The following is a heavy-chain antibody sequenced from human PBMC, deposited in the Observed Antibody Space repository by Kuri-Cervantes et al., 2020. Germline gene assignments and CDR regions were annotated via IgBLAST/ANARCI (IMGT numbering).Heavy chain of an antibody. D-gene: IGHD1-7*01. Sequence: ASVKVSCKASGGTFSSYAISWVRQAPGQGLEWMGWISAYNGDTNYAQKLQGRVTMTTDTSTSTAYMELSSLRSEDTAVYYCARDKARELFFDYWGQGTLVTVSS. V-gene: IGHV1-18*01. J-gene: IGHJ4*02. CDR2: ISAYNGDT. CDR3: ARDKARELFFDY. CDR1: GGTFSSYA.